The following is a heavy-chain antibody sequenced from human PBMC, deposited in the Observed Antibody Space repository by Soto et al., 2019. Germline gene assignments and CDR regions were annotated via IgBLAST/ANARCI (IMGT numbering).Heavy chain of an antibody. CDR3: TRDLFSYDYSGILWFDP. D-gene: IGHD3-16*01. Sequence: SETLSLTCGVSGGSIRSDGYSWNWIRQAPGKGLEWIGYIFQSGSSFYNPSLQSRVTMSVDRPTNHSSLRLSPVTADDTAVYYCTRDLFSYDYSGILWFDPWGQGTLVTVSS. V-gene: IGHV4-30-2*01. J-gene: IGHJ5*02. CDR1: GGSIRSDGYS. CDR2: IFQSGSS.